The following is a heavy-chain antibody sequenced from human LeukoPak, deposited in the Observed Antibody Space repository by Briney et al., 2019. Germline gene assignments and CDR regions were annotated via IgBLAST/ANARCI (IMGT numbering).Heavy chain of an antibody. J-gene: IGHJ4*02. D-gene: IGHD2-2*01. CDR3: AKDPIVVVPAAHDY. CDR1: GFTFSSYA. V-gene: IGHV3-23*01. Sequence: GGSLRLSCAASGFTFSSYAMSWVRQAPGKGLEWVSAISGSGDSTYYADSVKGRFTISRDNSKNTLYLQMNSLRAEDTAVYYCAKDPIVVVPAAHDYWGQGTLVTVSS. CDR2: ISGSGDST.